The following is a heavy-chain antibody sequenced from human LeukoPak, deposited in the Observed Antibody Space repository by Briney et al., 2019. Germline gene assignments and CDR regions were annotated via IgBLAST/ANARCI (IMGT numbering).Heavy chain of an antibody. D-gene: IGHD1-26*01. CDR1: GGSISSYY. CDR2: IYYSGST. Sequence: NASETLSLTCTVSGGSISSYYWSWIRQPPGKGLEWIGYIYYSGSTNYNPSLKSRVTISVDTSKNQFSLKLSSVTAADTAVYYCARVVENWFDPWGQGTLVTVSS. J-gene: IGHJ5*02. CDR3: ARVVENWFDP. V-gene: IGHV4-59*01.